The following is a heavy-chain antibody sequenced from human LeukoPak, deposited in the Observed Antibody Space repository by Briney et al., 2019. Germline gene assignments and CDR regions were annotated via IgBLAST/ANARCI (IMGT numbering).Heavy chain of an antibody. V-gene: IGHV4-39*02. CDR1: GGSISSSSYY. CDR3: VRGFDYGFYD. CDR2: MYYSGNT. J-gene: IGHJ4*02. D-gene: IGHD4-17*01. Sequence: SETLSLTCTVSGGSISSSSYYWGWIRQPPGKGLEWLGFMYYSGNTHYNPSLKSRITIFVDTSKNHFFLNLTSVTAADTAVYYCVRGFDYGFYDWGQGTLVTVSS.